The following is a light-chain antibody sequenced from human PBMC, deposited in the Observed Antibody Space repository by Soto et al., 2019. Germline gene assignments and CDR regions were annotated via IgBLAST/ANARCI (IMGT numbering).Light chain of an antibody. CDR2: EVT. V-gene: IGLV2-8*01. J-gene: IGLJ1*01. CDR3: SSYAGSNTYV. CDR1: SIDVGGHDY. Sequence: QSALTQPPPPSGSPRQSVTIPCTGTSIDVGGHDYVSWYQHHPGKAPKLMIYEVTKRPSGVPDRFSGSKSGNTASLTVSGLQAEDEADYYCSSYAGSNTYVFGTGTKVTVL.